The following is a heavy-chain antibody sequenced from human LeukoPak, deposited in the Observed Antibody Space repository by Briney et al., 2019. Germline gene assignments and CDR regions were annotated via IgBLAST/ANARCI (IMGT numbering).Heavy chain of an antibody. J-gene: IGHJ5*02. CDR3: ARDRSVGASSWFDP. Sequence: PGGSLRLSCAASGFPFSSYAMSWVRQAPGKGLEWVSTISNSDDSTYYADSVKGRFTISRDNSENTLFLRMNSLRAEDTAVYYCARDRSVGASSWFDPWGQGTLVTVSS. D-gene: IGHD1-26*01. CDR2: ISNSDDST. V-gene: IGHV3-23*01. CDR1: GFPFSSYA.